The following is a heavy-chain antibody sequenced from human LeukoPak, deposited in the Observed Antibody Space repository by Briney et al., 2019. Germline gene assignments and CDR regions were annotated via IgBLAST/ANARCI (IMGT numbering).Heavy chain of an antibody. J-gene: IGHJ5*02. Sequence: PSETLSLTCAVYGGSFSGYYWSWIRQPPGKGLEWIGEINHTGSTNYNPSLKSRVTISVDTSKNQFSLKLSSVTAADTAVYYCARRGFGDLLYLRWFDPWGQGTLVTVSS. CDR3: ARRGFGDLLYLRWFDP. CDR1: GGSFSGYY. D-gene: IGHD3-10*01. CDR2: INHTGST. V-gene: IGHV4-34*01.